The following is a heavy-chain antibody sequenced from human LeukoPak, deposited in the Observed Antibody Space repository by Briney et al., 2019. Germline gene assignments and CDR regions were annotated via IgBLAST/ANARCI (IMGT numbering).Heavy chain of an antibody. V-gene: IGHV4-34*01. Sequence: SETLSLTCAVYGGSFSGYYWSWIRQPPGKGLEWIGEINHSGSTNYNPSLKSRVTISVDTSKNQFSLKLSSVTAADTAVYYCARGPPSMFRGVRPDYWGQGTLVTVSS. D-gene: IGHD3-10*01. CDR3: ARGPPSMFRGVRPDY. CDR2: INHSGST. J-gene: IGHJ4*02. CDR1: GGSFSGYY.